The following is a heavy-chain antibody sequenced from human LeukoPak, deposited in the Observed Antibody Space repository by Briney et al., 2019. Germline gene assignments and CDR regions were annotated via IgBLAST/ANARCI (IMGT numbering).Heavy chain of an antibody. J-gene: IGHJ4*02. Sequence: SETLSLTCTVSGGSISSYSWSWIRQPAGKGLEWIGRIYSTNYNPSLKSRVTISVDTPKNQFSLKLSSVTAADTAVYYCSRHEYYTSGWYIYWGQGTLVTVSS. D-gene: IGHD6-19*01. V-gene: IGHV4-4*07. CDR2: IYST. CDR3: SRHEYYTSGWYIY. CDR1: GGSISSYS.